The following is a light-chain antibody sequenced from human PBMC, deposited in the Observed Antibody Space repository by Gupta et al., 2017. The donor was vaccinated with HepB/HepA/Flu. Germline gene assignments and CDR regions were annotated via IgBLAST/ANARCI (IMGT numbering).Light chain of an antibody. J-gene: IGKJ2*01. V-gene: IGKV1-39*01. CDR3: QQSDSTLMYT. CDR1: ESISSY. Sequence: DIQMTQSPSSLSASVGDRVTISCRASESISSYLNWYQQKPGKVPKLLIYLASSLQSGVPSRFSGSGFGTDFTLTISSVQPEDFATYYCQQSDSTLMYTFGQGTKLEIK. CDR2: LAS.